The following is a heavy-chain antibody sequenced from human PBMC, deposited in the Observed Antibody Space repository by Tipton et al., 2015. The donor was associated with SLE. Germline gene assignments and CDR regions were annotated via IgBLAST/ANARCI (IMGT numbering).Heavy chain of an antibody. CDR2: INPNSGGT. Sequence: QLVQSGAEVKKPGASVKVSCKASGYTFTGYYMHWVRQAPGQGLEWMGRINPNSGGTNYAQKFQGRVTMTRDTSISTAYMELSRLRADDTAVYYCARDLRVGATTAFDFDCWGQGTLVTVSS. CDR1: GYTFTGYY. CDR3: ARDLRVGATTAFDFDC. V-gene: IGHV1-2*06. D-gene: IGHD3-10*01. J-gene: IGHJ4*02.